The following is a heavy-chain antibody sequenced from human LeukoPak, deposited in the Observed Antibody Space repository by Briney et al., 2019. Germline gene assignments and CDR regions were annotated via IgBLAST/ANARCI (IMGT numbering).Heavy chain of an antibody. CDR1: GFTFTSFS. CDR3: ARLRRNGDSGGFYYYYDY. CDR2: INTVATYI. V-gene: IGHV3-21*01. Sequence: EGSLRLSCAASGFTFTSFSFNWVRQAPGKGLERVSSINTVATYIYYADSVRGRFTISRDNAKNSVYLQMDSLRAEDAGVYYCARLRRNGDSGGFYYYYDYWGQGTLVTVSS. D-gene: IGHD3-22*01. J-gene: IGHJ4*02.